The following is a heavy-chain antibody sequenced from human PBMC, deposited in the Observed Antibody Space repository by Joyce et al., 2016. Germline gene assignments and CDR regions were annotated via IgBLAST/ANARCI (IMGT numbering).Heavy chain of an antibody. J-gene: IGHJ4*02. CDR3: ARSQWLAPLMY. CDR2: NNNSGCT. D-gene: IGHD6-19*01. V-gene: IGHV4-34*01. Sequence: QVQLQQWGAGLLKPSETLSLTCAVSGGPFRGFFWTWVRQPPGKGLEWIGDNNNSGCTNYNPFLKTRVTFSVDTSKNQFSLKLTSLSAADTAVYYCARSQWLAPLMYWGQGTPVTVSS. CDR1: GGPFRGFF.